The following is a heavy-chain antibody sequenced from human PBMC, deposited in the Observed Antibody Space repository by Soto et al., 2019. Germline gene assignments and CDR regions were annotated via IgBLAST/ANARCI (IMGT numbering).Heavy chain of an antibody. CDR2: MNPNSGNT. CDR1: GYTFATYD. D-gene: IGHD2-21*01. Sequence: QVQLVQSGAEVKTPGASVKVSCKASGYTFATYDINWVRQAPGQGLEWMGWMNPNSGNTGYAQKFKDTLTMTRDTALSVARLELSSLRNEETAVYYCARSDGYNFYGLDSWGQGTLVTVSA. J-gene: IGHJ5*01. V-gene: IGHV1-8*01. CDR3: ARSDGYNFYGLDS.